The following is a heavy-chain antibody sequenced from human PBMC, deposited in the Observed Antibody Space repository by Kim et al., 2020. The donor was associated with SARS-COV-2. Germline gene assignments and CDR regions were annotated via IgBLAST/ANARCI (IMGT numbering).Heavy chain of an antibody. CDR3: ARVVNSMDV. CDR2: ISSSGSTI. V-gene: IGHV3-48*03. D-gene: IGHD1-26*01. J-gene: IGHJ6*02. CDR1: GFTFSSYE. Sequence: GGSLRLSCAASGFTFSSYEMNWVRQAPGKGLEWVSYISSSGSTIYYADSVKGRFTISRDNAKNSLYLQMNSLRAEDTAVYYCARVVNSMDVWGQGTTVTVSS.